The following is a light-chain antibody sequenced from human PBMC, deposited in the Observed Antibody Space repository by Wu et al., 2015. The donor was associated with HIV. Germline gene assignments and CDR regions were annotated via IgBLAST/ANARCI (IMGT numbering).Light chain of an antibody. CDR1: QGITNY. Sequence: EIQMTQSPSSLSASVGDRVTITCRASQGITNYLAWYQQKPGKAPKLLIYAASTLQSGVPSRFSGSGSGTDFTLTISNLQPEDFVNYYCQQSYSNLWAFGQGTKVEIK. CDR2: AAS. J-gene: IGKJ1*01. V-gene: IGKV1-39*01. CDR3: QQSYSNLWA.